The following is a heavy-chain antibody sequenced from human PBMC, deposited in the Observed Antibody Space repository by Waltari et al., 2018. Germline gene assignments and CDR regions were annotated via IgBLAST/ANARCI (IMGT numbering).Heavy chain of an antibody. CDR1: GASVAGSAHY. CDR2: RYFTGAT. V-gene: IGHV4-39*02. Sequence: QLRLRESGPGLVMPSETLSLTCAVSGASVAGSAHYWGWIRQSPERGLEWIGTRYFTGATHYNPSLQSRVTISTDTSRDHFSLKVNSVTAADTAVYYCAGTALHTKIAFDSWGQGTQVTVSA. D-gene: IGHD2-21*01. J-gene: IGHJ4*02. CDR3: AGTALHTKIAFDS.